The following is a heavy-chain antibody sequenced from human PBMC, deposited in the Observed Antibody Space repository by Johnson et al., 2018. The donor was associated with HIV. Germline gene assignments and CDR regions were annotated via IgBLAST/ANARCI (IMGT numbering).Heavy chain of an antibody. CDR2: IKSKTDGGTT. J-gene: IGHJ3*02. CDR3: TTSVGATLRGAFDI. V-gene: IGHV3-15*01. Sequence: VQLVESGGGLVKPGGSLRLSCAASGFTFSNAWMSWVRQAPGKGLEWVGRIKSKTDGGTTHYAAPVKGRFTISRDDSKNTLYLHMNSLKTEDTAVYYCTTSVGATLRGAFDIWGQGTMVTVSS. CDR1: GFTFSNAW. D-gene: IGHD1-26*01.